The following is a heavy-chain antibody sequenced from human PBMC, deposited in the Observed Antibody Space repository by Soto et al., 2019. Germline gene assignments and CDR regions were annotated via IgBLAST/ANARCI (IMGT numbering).Heavy chain of an antibody. Sequence: QVQLAQSGAEMTKPGSSVKVSCRASGGSFSDFAFSWVRQAPGQGLEWTGGIIPMFAATKYAQRLQDRVTLTADESTNTVYLALNSLTSEDTAIYYCARGAIVAVPAALSSYHDYTNYRFDSWGQGTLVTVSS. V-gene: IGHV1-69*01. D-gene: IGHD2-15*01. CDR2: IIPMFAAT. CDR3: ARGAIVAVPAALSSYHDYTNYRFDS. CDR1: GGSFSDFA. J-gene: IGHJ4*02.